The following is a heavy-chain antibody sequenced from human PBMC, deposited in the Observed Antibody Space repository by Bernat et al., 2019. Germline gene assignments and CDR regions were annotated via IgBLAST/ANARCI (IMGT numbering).Heavy chain of an antibody. CDR3: ARDREGSSFNPIYFDF. CDR2: ISYDGSTK. Sequence: QVQLVESGGGVVQPGTSLRLSCAASGFTFSTSTMHWVRQAPGKGLGGVAVISYDGSTKYYADSVKGRFTISRDNSKNTLYLQMNTLKSEDTAVHYCARDREGSSFNPIYFDFWGQGTLVTVS. J-gene: IGHJ4*02. V-gene: IGHV3-30-3*01. D-gene: IGHD6-6*01. CDR1: GFTFSTST.